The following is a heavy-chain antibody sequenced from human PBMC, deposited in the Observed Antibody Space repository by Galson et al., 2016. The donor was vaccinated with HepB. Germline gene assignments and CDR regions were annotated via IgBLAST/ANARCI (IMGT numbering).Heavy chain of an antibody. D-gene: IGHD2-2*01. J-gene: IGHJ4*02. CDR3: VVPAAINFEY. V-gene: IGHV3-30*04. CDR1: GFNFSNYA. Sequence: SLRLSCAASGFNFSNYAMHWVRQAPGKGLERVSMISFDGNKKFYADSVKGQFTISRDNSKSTLFLQMSSLRHEDTAVYYCVVPAAINFEYWGQGTLATVSS. CDR2: ISFDGNKK.